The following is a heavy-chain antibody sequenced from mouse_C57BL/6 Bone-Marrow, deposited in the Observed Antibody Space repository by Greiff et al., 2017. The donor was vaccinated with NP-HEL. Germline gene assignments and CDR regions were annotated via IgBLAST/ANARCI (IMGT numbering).Heavy chain of an antibody. D-gene: IGHD1-1*01. CDR2: INPNNGGT. CDR1: GYTFTDYN. J-gene: IGHJ3*01. CDR3: ARKDYFGRSDGFAY. V-gene: IGHV1-18*01. Sequence: EVQLQQSGPELVKPGASVKIPCKASGYTFTDYNMDWVKQSHGKSLEWIGDINPNNGGTIYNQKFKGKATLTVDKSSSTAYMELRSLTSEDTAVYDCARKDYFGRSDGFAYWGQGTLVTVSA.